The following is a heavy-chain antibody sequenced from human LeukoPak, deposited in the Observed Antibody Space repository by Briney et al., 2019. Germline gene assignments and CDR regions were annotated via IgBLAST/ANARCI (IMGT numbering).Heavy chain of an antibody. J-gene: IGHJ4*02. Sequence: SQTLSLTCAISGDSVSINSAAWNWIRQSPSSGLEWLGRAYYMSKWYNDYAVSVKSRITINPDTSKNQFSLQPNSVTPEDTAVYYCARGSRVEMATIFAPFDYWGQGTLVTVSS. V-gene: IGHV6-1*01. CDR1: GDSVSINSAA. CDR3: ARGSRVEMATIFAPFDY. D-gene: IGHD5-24*01. CDR2: AYYMSKWYN.